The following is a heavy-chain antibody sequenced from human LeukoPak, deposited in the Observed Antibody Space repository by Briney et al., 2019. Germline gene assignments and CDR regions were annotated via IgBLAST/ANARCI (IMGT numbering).Heavy chain of an antibody. Sequence: TGGSLRLSCAASGFTFSSYSMNWVRQAPGKGLEWVSSISSSSSYIYYADSVKGRFTISRDNAKNSLYLQMNSLRAEDTAVYYCARETRIAVAGNEGGFAHHMDYWGQGTLVTVSS. J-gene: IGHJ4*02. V-gene: IGHV3-21*01. D-gene: IGHD6-19*01. CDR1: GFTFSSYS. CDR2: ISSSSSYI. CDR3: ARETRIAVAGNEGGFAHHMDY.